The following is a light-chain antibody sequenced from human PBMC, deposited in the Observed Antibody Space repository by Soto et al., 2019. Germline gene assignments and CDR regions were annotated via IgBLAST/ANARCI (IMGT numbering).Light chain of an antibody. CDR3: QKYSSDPWT. V-gene: IGKV1-5*03. CDR2: KAS. CDR1: QSISSW. Sequence: DIQMTQSPSTLSASVGDRVTITCRASQSISSWLAWYQQKPGKAPKLLIYKASSLESGGPSRLSGSGSGTEFSLTSSSLQPDDFSTYFCQKYSSDPWTFCQGPKVEIK. J-gene: IGKJ1*01.